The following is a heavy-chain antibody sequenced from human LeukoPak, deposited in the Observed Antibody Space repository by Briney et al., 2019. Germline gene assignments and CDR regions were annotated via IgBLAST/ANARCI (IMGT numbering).Heavy chain of an antibody. CDR3: ARDRDFWSGNYPGY. CDR2: IRYDGTKT. Sequence: GGSLRLSCIGSTFTFSDYGMHWVRQAPGKGLEWVAFIRYDGTKTYYADSAKGRFTISRDNAKNSLYLQMNSLRAEDTAVYYCARDRDFWSGNYPGYWGQGTLVTVSS. CDR1: TFTFSDYG. D-gene: IGHD3-3*01. V-gene: IGHV3-30*02. J-gene: IGHJ4*02.